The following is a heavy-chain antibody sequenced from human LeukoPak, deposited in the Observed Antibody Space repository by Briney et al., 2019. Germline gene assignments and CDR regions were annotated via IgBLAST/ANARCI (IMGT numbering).Heavy chain of an antibody. CDR3: AAGDLVYDY. CDR1: GYTFTTYY. CDR2: INPSGGST. Sequence: GASVKVSCXASGYTFTTYYMHWVRQAPGQGLEWMGIINPSGGSTGYAQKLQGRVTMTRDTSTSTVYMELSSLRSEDTAVYYCAAGDLVYDYWGQGTLVTVSS. D-gene: IGHD4-17*01. V-gene: IGHV1-46*01. J-gene: IGHJ4*02.